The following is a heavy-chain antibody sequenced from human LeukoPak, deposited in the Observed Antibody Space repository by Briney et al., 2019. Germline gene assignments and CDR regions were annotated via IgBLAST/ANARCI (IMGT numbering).Heavy chain of an antibody. Sequence: GSSVKVSCKASGYTFTGYYMHWVRQAPGQGLEWMGRINPNSGGTNYAQKFQGRVTMTRDTSISTAYMELSRLRSDDTAVYYCARVFLCKWSGGSCYPGNWFDPWGQGTLVTVSS. CDR1: GYTFTGYY. J-gene: IGHJ5*02. D-gene: IGHD2-15*01. CDR3: ARVFLCKWSGGSCYPGNWFDP. CDR2: INPNSGGT. V-gene: IGHV1-2*06.